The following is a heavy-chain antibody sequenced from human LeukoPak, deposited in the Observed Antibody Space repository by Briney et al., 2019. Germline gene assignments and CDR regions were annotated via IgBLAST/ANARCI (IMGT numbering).Heavy chain of an antibody. CDR2: IRQDGSEK. D-gene: IGHD1-26*01. V-gene: IGHV3-7*01. CDR1: GFTFSQYW. Sequence: ETGGSLRLSWAASGFTFSQYWMTLVRQTPGKGLEWVANIRQDGSEKYYIDSVQGRFTTSRDNAKGSLYLEMNSLRVEDTAVHYCVSDNGGSESYPDYWGQGTLVTVSS. J-gene: IGHJ4*02. CDR3: VSDNGGSESYPDY.